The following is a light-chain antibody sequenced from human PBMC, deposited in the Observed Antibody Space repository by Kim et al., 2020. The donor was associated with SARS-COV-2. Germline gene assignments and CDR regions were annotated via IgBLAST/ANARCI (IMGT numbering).Light chain of an antibody. V-gene: IGLV3-19*01. J-gene: IGLJ3*02. CDR1: SLRSYY. CDR3: NSRDSSGNHWV. Sequence: LGQTVRITCQGDSLRSYYASWYQQKPGQAPVLVIYGKNNRPSGIPDRFSGSSSGNTASLTITGAQAEDEADYYGNSRDSSGNHWVFGGGTQLTVL. CDR2: GKN.